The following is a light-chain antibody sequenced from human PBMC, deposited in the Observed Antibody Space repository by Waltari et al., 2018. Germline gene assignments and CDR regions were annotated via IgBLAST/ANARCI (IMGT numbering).Light chain of an antibody. CDR2: GAS. Sequence: DIQMTQSPSSLSASVGDRVTITCRASKGISNHLAWFQQKPGKAPKSLIYGASSLQSGVSSKFSGSGSGTDFTLTINSLQSEDFATYYCQQYTDYPFTFGPGTKVDIK. CDR3: QQYTDYPFT. V-gene: IGKV1-16*02. CDR1: KGISNH. J-gene: IGKJ3*01.